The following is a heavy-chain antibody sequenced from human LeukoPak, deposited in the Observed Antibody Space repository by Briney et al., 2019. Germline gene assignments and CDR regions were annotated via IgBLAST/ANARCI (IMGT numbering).Heavy chain of an antibody. V-gene: IGHV1-69*04. CDR2: IIPILGIA. CDR1: GGTFSSYA. D-gene: IGHD5-24*01. Sequence: ASVKVSCKASGGTFSSYAISWVRQAPGQGLEWMGRIIPILGIANYAQKFQGRVTITADKSTSTAYMELSSLRSEDTAVYYCARVRDGYNSDYFDYWGQGTLVTVSP. CDR3: ARVRDGYNSDYFDY. J-gene: IGHJ4*02.